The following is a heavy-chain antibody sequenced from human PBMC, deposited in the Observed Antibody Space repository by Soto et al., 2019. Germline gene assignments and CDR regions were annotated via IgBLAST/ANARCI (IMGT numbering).Heavy chain of an antibody. CDR2: ISYSGST. CDR1: GGYISSGNYY. CDR3: ATMGTPATGLYFFDY. J-gene: IGHJ4*02. Sequence: PSETLSLTCTVSGGYISSGNYYWSWIRKPPGKGLEWIGFISYSGSTYYSTSLKSRVTISVDTSKSQFSLNLSFVTAADTSVYYCATMGTPATGLYFFDYWGQGSLVTVSS. V-gene: IGHV4-30-4*01. D-gene: IGHD2-15*01.